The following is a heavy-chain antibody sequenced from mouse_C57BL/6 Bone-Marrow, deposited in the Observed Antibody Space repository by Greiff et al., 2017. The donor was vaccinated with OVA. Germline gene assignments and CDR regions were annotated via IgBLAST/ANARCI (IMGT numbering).Heavy chain of an antibody. D-gene: IGHD1-1*01. J-gene: IGHJ1*03. CDR3: AVLLRSRYFDV. V-gene: IGHV1-81*01. CDR1: GYTFTSYG. Sequence: QVQLKQSGAELARPGASVKLSCKASGYTFTSYGISWVKQRTGQGLEWIGEIYPRSGNTYYNEKFKGKATLTADKSSSTAYMELRSLTSEDSAVYFCAVLLRSRYFDVWGTGTTVTVSS. CDR2: IYPRSGNT.